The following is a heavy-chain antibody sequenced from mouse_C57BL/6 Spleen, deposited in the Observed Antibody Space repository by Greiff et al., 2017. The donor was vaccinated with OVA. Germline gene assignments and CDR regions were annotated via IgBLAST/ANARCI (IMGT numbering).Heavy chain of an antibody. CDR2: ISSGSSTI. CDR3: ARDSGSSPYWYFDV. V-gene: IGHV5-17*01. J-gene: IGHJ1*03. Sequence: EVKLMESGGGLVKPGGSLKLSCAASGFTFSDYGMHWVRQAPEKGLEWVAYISSGSSTIYYADTVKGRFTISRDNAKNTLFLQMTSLRSEDTAMYYCARDSGSSPYWYFDVWGTGTTVTVSS. CDR1: GFTFSDYG. D-gene: IGHD1-1*01.